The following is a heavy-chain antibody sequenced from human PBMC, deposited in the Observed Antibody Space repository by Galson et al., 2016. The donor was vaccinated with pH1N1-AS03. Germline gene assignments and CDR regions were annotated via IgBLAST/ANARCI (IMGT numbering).Heavy chain of an antibody. J-gene: IGHJ4*02. D-gene: IGHD1-1*01. CDR1: GFSFSTHW. V-gene: IGHV3-7*03. CDR3: ARWER. Sequence: SLRLSCAASGFSFSTHWMSWVRQAPGKGPEWVANINIDGSAKYYVDSVKGRCTISRDNAKNSLYLQINNLRAEDTAMYYCARWERWGQGTLVTVSS. CDR2: INIDGSAK.